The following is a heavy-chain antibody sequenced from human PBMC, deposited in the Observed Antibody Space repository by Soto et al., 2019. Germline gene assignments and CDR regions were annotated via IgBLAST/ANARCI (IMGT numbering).Heavy chain of an antibody. CDR3: ARLILGATDAFDI. Sequence: LGESLKISCKGSGYSFTNNWISWVRQMPGKGLEWMGRIDPRDSYTNYSPSFQGHVTISVDKSDNTSYLQWSSLKASDTAMYFCARLILGATDAFDIWGQGTLVTVSS. D-gene: IGHD1-26*01. J-gene: IGHJ3*02. CDR1: GYSFTNNW. CDR2: IDPRDSYT. V-gene: IGHV5-10-1*01.